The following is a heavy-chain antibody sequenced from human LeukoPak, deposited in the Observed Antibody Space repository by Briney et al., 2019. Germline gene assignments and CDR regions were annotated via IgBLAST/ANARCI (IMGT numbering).Heavy chain of an antibody. CDR1: GFTFSTYV. CDR2: VTGSAET. Sequence: PGGSLRLSCVASGFTFSTYVMDWVRQAPGKGLEWLSAVTGSAETYYADSVKGRFTISRDNSKNTLYLQMDSLRAEDTATYYCAKDPKVVRGVIYRDYWGQGTLVTVSS. J-gene: IGHJ4*02. D-gene: IGHD3-10*01. V-gene: IGHV3-23*01. CDR3: AKDPKVVRGVIYRDY.